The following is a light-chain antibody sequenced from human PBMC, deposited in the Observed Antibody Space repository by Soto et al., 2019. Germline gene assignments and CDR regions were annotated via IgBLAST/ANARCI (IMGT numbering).Light chain of an antibody. CDR1: QNILYSSNNKDF. V-gene: IGKV4-1*01. CDR3: QQYYTVPWA. J-gene: IGKJ1*01. CDR2: WAS. Sequence: DIVMTQSPDSLAVSLGERATINCKASQNILYSSNNKDFFAWYQQKPGQPPKLLLYWASTRESGVPDRFSGSGSGTDFTLTISSLQAEDVAVYYCQQYYTVPWAFGQGTKVDIK.